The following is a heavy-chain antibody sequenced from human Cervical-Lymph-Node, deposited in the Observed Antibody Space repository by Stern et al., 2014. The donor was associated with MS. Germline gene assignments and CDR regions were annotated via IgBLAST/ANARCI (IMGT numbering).Heavy chain of an antibody. J-gene: IGHJ4*02. CDR2: INTNSGGT. Sequence: VQLVESGAEVKKPGASMKVSCKASGYNFTNYYIHWVRKDPGQGLEWMGRINTNSGGTKYAQKFQGRVTLTRDTSVSTAYMEVSRLMSDDTAVYYCARRVTRNNFDSWGQGPLIIVSS. CDR1: GYNFTNYY. V-gene: IGHV1-2*06. CDR3: ARRVTRNNFDS. D-gene: IGHD4-17*01.